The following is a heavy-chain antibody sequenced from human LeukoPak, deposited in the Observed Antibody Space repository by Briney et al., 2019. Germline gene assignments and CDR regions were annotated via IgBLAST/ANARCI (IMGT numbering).Heavy chain of an antibody. J-gene: IGHJ4*02. CDR1: GLTFSRYA. CDR3: AKTGTDDGYSIYFDH. V-gene: IGHV3-23*01. Sequence: GGSLRLSCAASGLTFSRYAMSWVRQAPGKELEWVSTISGSGGRTYNADSVKGRFTISRDNSQNTLYLQMNSLRAEDTAIYYCAKTGTDDGYSIYFDHWGQGTLVTVSS. CDR2: ISGSGGRT. D-gene: IGHD5-24*01.